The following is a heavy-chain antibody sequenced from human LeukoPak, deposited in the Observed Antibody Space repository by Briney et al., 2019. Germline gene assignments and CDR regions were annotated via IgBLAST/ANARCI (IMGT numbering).Heavy chain of an antibody. CDR1: GFTFPSHR. CDR3: ARDWRNKYSNSWSRGEWYFDL. J-gene: IGHJ2*01. CDR2: ISRNCDYI. Sequence: GGSLRLSCVASGFTFPSHRLILRLDAAGKGLEAVASISRNCDYILYGESVKGRFSISRDNARNSVYLQMNSLIAEDTALYYCARDWRNKYSNSWSRGEWYFDLWGRGTLVSVSS. V-gene: IGHV3-21*01. D-gene: IGHD6-13*01.